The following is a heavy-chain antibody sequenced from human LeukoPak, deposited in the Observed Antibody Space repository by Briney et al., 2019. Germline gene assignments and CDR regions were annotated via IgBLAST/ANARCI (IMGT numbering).Heavy chain of an antibody. J-gene: IGHJ2*01. CDR3: ARHRLTKVTRYWYFDL. CDR1: NDFISSSSYY. Sequence: SETLSLTCTISNDFISSSSYYWGWIRQPPGKGLEWIGSIYYSGSTNYNPSLKSRVTISVDTSKNQFSLKLSSVTAADTAVYYCARHRLTKVTRYWYFDLWGRGTLVTVSS. D-gene: IGHD2-21*02. CDR2: IYYSGST. V-gene: IGHV4-39*01.